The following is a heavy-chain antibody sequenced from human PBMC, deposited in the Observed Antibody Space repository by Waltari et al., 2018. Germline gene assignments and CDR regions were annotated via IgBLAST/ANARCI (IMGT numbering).Heavy chain of an antibody. J-gene: IGHJ4*02. V-gene: IGHV3-66*02. CDR2: MYPPGSA. CDR3: ATARDEHTAMVYFDN. D-gene: IGHD5-18*01. Sequence: EVKLVESGGGLVHPGGSLRLSCVASGFAVSDPHMSWVRQAPGKGLEWVSIMYPPGSAYNADSVEGRFTISRDISKNMVHLQMNRLRLEDSATYYCATARDEHTAMVYFDNWGQGTLVSVSS. CDR1: GFAVSDPH.